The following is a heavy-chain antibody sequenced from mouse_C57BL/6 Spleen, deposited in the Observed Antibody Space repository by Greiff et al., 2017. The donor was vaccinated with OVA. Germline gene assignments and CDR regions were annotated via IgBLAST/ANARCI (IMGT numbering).Heavy chain of an antibody. J-gene: IGHJ1*03. D-gene: IGHD2-4*01. CDR1: GYSITSGYD. V-gene: IGHV3-1*01. CDR2: ISYSGST. Sequence: ESGPGMVKPSQSLSLTCTVTGYSITSGYDWHWIRHFPGNKLEWMGYISYSGSTNYNPSLKSRISITHDTSKNHFFLKLNSVTTEDTATYYCARVSSYDYDWYFDVWGTGTTVTVSS. CDR3: ARVSSYDYDWYFDV.